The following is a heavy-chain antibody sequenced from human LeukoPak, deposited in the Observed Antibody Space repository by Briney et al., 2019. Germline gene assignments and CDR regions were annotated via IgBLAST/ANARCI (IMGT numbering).Heavy chain of an antibody. CDR2: INLNSGGT. J-gene: IGHJ4*02. V-gene: IGHV1-2*06. Sequence: ASVKVSCKASGYSFIGYYMHWVRQAPGQGLEWMGRINLNSGGTKYAQKFQGRVTMTRVTSISTVYMELSGLRSDDTAVYYCARDSAAAGGLSFDYWGQGTLATVSS. CDR3: ARDSAAAGGLSFDY. CDR1: GYSFIGYY. D-gene: IGHD6-13*01.